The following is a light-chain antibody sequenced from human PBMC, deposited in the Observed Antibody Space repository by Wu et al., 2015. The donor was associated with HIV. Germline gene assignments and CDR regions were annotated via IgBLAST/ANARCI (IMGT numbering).Light chain of an antibody. CDR2: GAS. CDR3: QQYGSSPPYT. Sequence: VLTQSPGTLSLSPGEGATLSCSVSESVSGYLAWYQQKPGQAPRLLIYGASSRATGIPDRFSGSGSGTDFTLTISRLEPEDFAVYYCQQYGSSPPYTFGQGTKLEVK. J-gene: IGKJ2*01. CDR1: ESVSGY. V-gene: IGKV3-20*01.